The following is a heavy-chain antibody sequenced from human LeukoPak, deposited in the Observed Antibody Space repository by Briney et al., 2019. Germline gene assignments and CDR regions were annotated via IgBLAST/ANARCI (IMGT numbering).Heavy chain of an antibody. D-gene: IGHD6-13*01. CDR2: IIGTSSTK. V-gene: IGHV3-48*02. CDR1: GFPFRSRR. Sequence: GGPLRLSCAASGFPFRSRRMHYVRQAPGKGLESVAFIIGTSSTKYYAGSVKGRFTISRDNAKNSLYLERNSLRDEYTAVYYCARDELAWFDSWGQGTLVAVSS. CDR3: ARDELAWFDS. J-gene: IGHJ5*01.